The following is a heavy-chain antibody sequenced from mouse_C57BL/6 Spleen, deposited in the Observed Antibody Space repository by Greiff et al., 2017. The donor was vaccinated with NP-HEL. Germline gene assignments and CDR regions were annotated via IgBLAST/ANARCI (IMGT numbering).Heavy chain of an antibody. J-gene: IGHJ1*03. CDR1: GFTFSSYG. V-gene: IGHV5-6*01. Sequence: EVQRVESGGDLVKPGGSLKLSCAASGFTFSSYGMSWVRQTPDKRLEWVATISSGGSYTYYPDSVKGRFTISRDNAKNTLYLQMSSLKSEDTAMYYCARHQLTGTFWYFDVWGTGTTVTVSS. D-gene: IGHD4-1*01. CDR2: ISSGGSYT. CDR3: ARHQLTGTFWYFDV.